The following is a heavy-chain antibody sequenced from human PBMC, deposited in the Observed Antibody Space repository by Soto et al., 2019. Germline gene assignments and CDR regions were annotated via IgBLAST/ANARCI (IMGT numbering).Heavy chain of an antibody. CDR2: IYWDDDK. Sequence: QITLKESGPTLVKPTQTLTLTCTFSGFSLTTSGVGVGWIRQPPGKALEWLALIYWDDDKYYSPSLKSRLTIIKDTAKNQVVLTMTSMDPVDTATYYCAHSIAYCYDSSGYFDYWGQGTLVTVSS. J-gene: IGHJ4*02. CDR1: GFSLTTSGVG. V-gene: IGHV2-5*02. D-gene: IGHD3-22*01. CDR3: AHSIAYCYDSSGYFDY.